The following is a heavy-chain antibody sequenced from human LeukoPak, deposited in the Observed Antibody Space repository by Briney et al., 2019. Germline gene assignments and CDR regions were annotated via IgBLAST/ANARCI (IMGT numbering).Heavy chain of an antibody. CDR1: GFYFSTYA. CDR2: ISGSGGSA. D-gene: IGHD6-19*01. Sequence: GGSLRLSCAASGFYFSTYAMSWVRQAPGKGLEWVSGISGSGGSAYYADSVKGRFTRSRDNSKKTLYLHMNSLRAADTAVYYCAKDPDYSSGWPHYFDYWGQGAVVTVSS. CDR3: AKDPDYSSGWPHYFDY. J-gene: IGHJ4*02. V-gene: IGHV3-23*01.